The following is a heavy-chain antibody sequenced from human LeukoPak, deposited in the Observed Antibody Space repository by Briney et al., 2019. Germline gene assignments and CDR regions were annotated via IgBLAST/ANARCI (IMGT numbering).Heavy chain of an antibody. CDR3: AKGDSRGDFWSGYPDFDY. J-gene: IGHJ4*02. CDR2: ISGSGGST. V-gene: IGHV3-23*01. CDR1: GFTFSNYA. D-gene: IGHD3-3*01. Sequence: GGSLRLSCAASGFTFSNYAMSWVRQAPGKGLEWVSNISGSGGSTYYAESVKGRFTISRDNPKNTLYLQMNSLRAEDTAVYYCAKGDSRGDFWSGYPDFDYWGQGTLVTVSS.